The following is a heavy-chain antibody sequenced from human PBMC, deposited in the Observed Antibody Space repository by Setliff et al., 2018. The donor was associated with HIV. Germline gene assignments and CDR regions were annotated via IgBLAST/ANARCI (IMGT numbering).Heavy chain of an antibody. CDR1: GASFIRSRYY. D-gene: IGHD6-19*01. J-gene: IGHJ4*02. Sequence: SETLSLTCTVSGASFIRSRYYWSWIRQPAGKGLEWIGHVYTTGSASYNPSLESRVTILEALSKNQFSLNLDSVTAADTAVYSCARALAGGSGWNYFDLWGPGTLVTVSS. CDR2: VYTTGSA. CDR3: ARALAGGSGWNYFDL. V-gene: IGHV4-61*09.